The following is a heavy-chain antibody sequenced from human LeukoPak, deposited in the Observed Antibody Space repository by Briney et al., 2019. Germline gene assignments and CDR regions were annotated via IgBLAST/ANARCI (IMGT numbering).Heavy chain of an antibody. V-gene: IGHV4-31*03. CDR3: ARGIYGDHYGQWFDP. D-gene: IGHD4-17*01. CDR2: IYYSGST. CDR1: GGSISSGGYY. Sequence: PSETLSLTCTVSGGSISSGGYYWSWIRQHPGKGLEWIGYIYYSGSTYYNPSLKSRVTISVDTSKNQFSLKLTSATAADTAMYYCARGIYGDHYGQWFDPWGQGTLVTVSS. J-gene: IGHJ5*02.